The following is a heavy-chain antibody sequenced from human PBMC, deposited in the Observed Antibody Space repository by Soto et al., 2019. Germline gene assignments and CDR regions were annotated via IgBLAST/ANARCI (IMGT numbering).Heavy chain of an antibody. V-gene: IGHV3-30-3*01. D-gene: IGHD3-16*01. CDR2: ISYDGSNK. CDR1: GFTFSSYA. J-gene: IGHJ4*02. CDR3: SGGGFDY. Sequence: QVQLVESGGGVVQPGRSLRLSCAASGFTFSSYAMHWVRQAPGKGLEWVAVISYDGSNKYYADSVKGRFTISRDNSKNTLYLQRNSLGAEDTAVYFCSGGGFDYWGQGTLVTVSS.